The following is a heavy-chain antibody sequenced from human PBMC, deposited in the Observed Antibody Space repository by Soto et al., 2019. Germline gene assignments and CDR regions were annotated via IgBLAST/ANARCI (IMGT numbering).Heavy chain of an antibody. J-gene: IGHJ6*02. CDR1: GFSVSSNY. D-gene: IGHD2-15*01. Sequence: GGSLRLSCAASGFSVSSNYMSWVRQAPGKGLEWVSIIYSGGSTYYADSVKGRFTISRDNSKNTVYLQMNSLRAEDTAVYYCARDCSGGSCTSGYFNYYGMDVWGQGTTVTVSS. CDR2: IYSGGST. CDR3: ARDCSGGSCTSGYFNYYGMDV. V-gene: IGHV3-53*01.